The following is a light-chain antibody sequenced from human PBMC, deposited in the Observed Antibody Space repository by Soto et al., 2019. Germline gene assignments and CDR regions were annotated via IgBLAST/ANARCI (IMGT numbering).Light chain of an antibody. J-gene: IGLJ2*01. Sequence: QSVLTQPASVSGSPGQSITISCTGTSSDVGGYNYVSWYQQYPGKAPKLMIFGVSDRPSGVSNRFSGSKSGNTASLTISGLQAEDEADYYCSSYKTRSTVVVFGGGTKVTVL. CDR3: SSYKTRSTVVV. CDR2: GVS. V-gene: IGLV2-14*01. CDR1: SSDVGGYNY.